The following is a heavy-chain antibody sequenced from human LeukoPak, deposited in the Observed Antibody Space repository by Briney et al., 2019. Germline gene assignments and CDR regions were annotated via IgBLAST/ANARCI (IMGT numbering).Heavy chain of an antibody. V-gene: IGHV3-30-3*01. CDR3: ARDQNSGSYQYFDY. J-gene: IGHJ4*02. Sequence: QSGGSLRLSCAASGFTFSSYAMHWVRQAPGKGLEWVAVISYDGSNKYYADSVKGRFTISRDNSKNTLYLQMNSLRAEDTAVYYCARDQNSGSYQYFDYWGQGTLVTVSS. D-gene: IGHD1-26*01. CDR2: ISYDGSNK. CDR1: GFTFSSYA.